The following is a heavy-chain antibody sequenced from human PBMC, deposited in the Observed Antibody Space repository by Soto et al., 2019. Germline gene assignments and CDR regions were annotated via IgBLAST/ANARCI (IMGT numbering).Heavy chain of an antibody. Sequence: SETLSLTCTVSGGSVIGYYWSWIRQSPGKGLEWLGYIFYRGTTKYSPSVKGRVTISVDTSRNQFSLNLSSVTAADTAVYYCTRHAIIPKLQYGMDVWGQGTMVTVSS. J-gene: IGHJ6*02. CDR1: GGSVIGYY. CDR2: IFYRGTT. CDR3: TRHAIIPKLQYGMDV. V-gene: IGHV4-59*02. D-gene: IGHD3-22*01.